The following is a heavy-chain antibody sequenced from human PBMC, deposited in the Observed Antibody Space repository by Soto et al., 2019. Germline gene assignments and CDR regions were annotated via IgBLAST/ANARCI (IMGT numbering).Heavy chain of an antibody. CDR2: ISYDGSNK. Sequence: PGGSLRLSCAASGFTFSSYGMHWVRQAPGKGLEWVAVISYDGSNKYYADSVKGRFTISRDNSKNTLYLQMNSLRAEDTAVYYCAKDRRYYDILTGYSYYYGMDVWGQGTTVTVSS. J-gene: IGHJ6*01. CDR3: AKDRRYYDILTGYSYYYGMDV. CDR1: GFTFSSYG. D-gene: IGHD3-9*01. V-gene: IGHV3-30*18.